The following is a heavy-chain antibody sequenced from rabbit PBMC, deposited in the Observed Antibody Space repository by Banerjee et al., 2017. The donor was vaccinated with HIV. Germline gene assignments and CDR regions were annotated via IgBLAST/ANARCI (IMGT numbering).Heavy chain of an antibody. CDR2: IKSGENII. CDR3: AKSVWSPAWNL. Sequence: QEQLVESGGGLVQPEGSLTLTCKASGFDFSSNAMCWVRQAPGKGLEWIACIKSGENIIYYANWAKGRFTISKASSTTVTLQMTSLTAADTATYFCAKSVWSPAWNLWGQGTLVTVS. V-gene: IGHV1S47*01. J-gene: IGHJ4*01. CDR1: GFDFSSNA. D-gene: IGHD3-1*01.